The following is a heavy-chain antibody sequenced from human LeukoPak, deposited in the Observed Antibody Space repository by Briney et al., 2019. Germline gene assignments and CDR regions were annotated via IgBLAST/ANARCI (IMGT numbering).Heavy chain of an antibody. V-gene: IGHV3-30-3*01. CDR1: GFTFSSYA. CDR3: ARDLSSGYSGNYGAFEY. CDR2: ISYDGNNK. D-gene: IGHD1-26*01. J-gene: IGHJ4*02. Sequence: GGSLRLSCAASGFTFSSYAMHWVRQAPGKGLEWVAVISYDGNNKHYVDSVKGRFTISRYNSKNTVYLQMNGLRAEDTAVYYCARDLSSGYSGNYGAFEYWGQGTLVIVSS.